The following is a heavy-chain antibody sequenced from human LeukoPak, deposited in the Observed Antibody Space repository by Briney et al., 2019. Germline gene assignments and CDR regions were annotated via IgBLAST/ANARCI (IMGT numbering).Heavy chain of an antibody. CDR3: ARHAVTTVDFDY. CDR2: IYYSGST. CDR1: GGSISSSSYY. V-gene: IGHV4-39*01. D-gene: IGHD4-17*01. J-gene: IGHJ4*02. Sequence: SETLSLTCTVSGGSISSSSYYWGWIRQPPGKGLEWIGSIYYSGSTYYNPSLKSRVTISVDTSKNQFSLKLSSVTAADTAVYYCARHAVTTVDFDYWGQGTLVTVSS.